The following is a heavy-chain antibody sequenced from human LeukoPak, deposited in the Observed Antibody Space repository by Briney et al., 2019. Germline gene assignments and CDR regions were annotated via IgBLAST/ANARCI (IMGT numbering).Heavy chain of an antibody. CDR2: ILSDGRTK. CDR1: GFTLSNNA. Sequence: PGGSLRLSCAASGFTLSNNAMHWVRQAPVKGLECVAIILSDGRTKFHADSVKGRFTISRDTSTNTLYLQMDSLREDDTAVYYCAREGGSPPYSSPDHWGQGTLVTVSS. J-gene: IGHJ4*02. D-gene: IGHD1-26*01. CDR3: AREGGSPPYSSPDH. V-gene: IGHV3-30*04.